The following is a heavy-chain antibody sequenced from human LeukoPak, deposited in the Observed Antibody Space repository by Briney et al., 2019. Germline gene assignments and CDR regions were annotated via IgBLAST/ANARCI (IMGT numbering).Heavy chain of an antibody. CDR2: INHSGST. CDR3: ARGVYIAAAQYGY. J-gene: IGHJ4*02. CDR1: GGSFSGYY. V-gene: IGHV4-34*01. Sequence: SETLSLTCAVYGGSFSGYYWSWIRQPPGKRLEWIGEINHSGSTNYNPSLKSRVTISVDTSKNQFSLKLNSVTAADTAVYYCARGVYIAAAQYGYWGRGTLVTVSS. D-gene: IGHD6-13*01.